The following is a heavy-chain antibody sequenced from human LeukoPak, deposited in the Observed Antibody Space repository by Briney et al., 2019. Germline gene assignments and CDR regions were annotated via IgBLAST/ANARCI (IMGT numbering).Heavy chain of an antibody. Sequence: GGSLRLSCAVSGFTVSSNYMSWVRQAPGKGLEWVSVIYTSGNTYYADSVKGRFTISRDNSNNTLFLQMNSLRAEDTAVYYCARLGGPFDYWGQGTLVTVSS. D-gene: IGHD3-16*01. J-gene: IGHJ4*02. CDR1: GFTVSSNY. CDR3: ARLGGPFDY. CDR2: IYTSGNT. V-gene: IGHV3-53*01.